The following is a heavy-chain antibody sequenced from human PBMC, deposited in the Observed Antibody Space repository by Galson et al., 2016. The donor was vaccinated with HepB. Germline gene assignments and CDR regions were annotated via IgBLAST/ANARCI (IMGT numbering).Heavy chain of an antibody. Sequence: CAISGDSVSSNNAGWNWIRQSPSRGLEWLGRTYYRSKWFYDYAESVKGRITIKQDTTKNQFSLQLNSVTVEDTAVYYCTGVKELGRGFHSWGQGTLVIVSS. CDR3: TGVKELGRGFHS. CDR2: TYYRSKWFY. CDR1: GDSVSSNNAG. V-gene: IGHV6-1*01. J-gene: IGHJ4*02. D-gene: IGHD7-27*01.